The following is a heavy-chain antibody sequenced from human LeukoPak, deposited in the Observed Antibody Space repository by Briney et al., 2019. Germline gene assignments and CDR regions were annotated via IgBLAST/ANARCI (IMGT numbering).Heavy chain of an antibody. CDR1: GYTFTSYG. J-gene: IGHJ6*03. V-gene: IGHV1-18*01. D-gene: IGHD3-3*01. CDR2: ISAYNGNT. Sequence: RGASVKVSCKASGYTFTSYGISWVRQAPGQGLEWMGWISAYNGNTNYAQKLQGRVTMTTDTSTSTAYMELRSLRSDDTAVYYCARRDVRYYDFWSGSPPDYYYYMDVWGKGTTVTVSS. CDR3: ARRDVRYYDFWSGSPPDYYYYMDV.